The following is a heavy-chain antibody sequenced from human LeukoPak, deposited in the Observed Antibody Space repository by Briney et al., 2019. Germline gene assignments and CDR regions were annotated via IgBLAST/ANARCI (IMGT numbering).Heavy chain of an antibody. CDR2: INPNSGGT. D-gene: IGHD2-2*02. J-gene: IGHJ4*02. CDR3: ARVAYCSSTSCYTGVWYFDY. V-gene: IGHV1-2*02. CDR1: GYTFTGYY. Sequence: ASVKVSCKASGYTFTGYYMHWVRQAPGQGLEWMGWINPNSGGTNYAQKFQGRVTMTRDTSISTAYMELSRLRFDDTAVYYCARVAYCSSTSCYTGVWYFDYWGQGTLVTVSS.